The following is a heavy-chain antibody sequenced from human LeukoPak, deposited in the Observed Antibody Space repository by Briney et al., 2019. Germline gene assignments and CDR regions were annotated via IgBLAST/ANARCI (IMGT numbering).Heavy chain of an antibody. D-gene: IGHD5-24*01. V-gene: IGHV3-11*01. J-gene: IGHJ4*02. CDR3: ARGPESGYNYGSFLGY. CDR2: ISSSGSTI. Sequence: SGGSLRLSCAASGFIFSDYYMSWIRQAPGKGLEWVSYISSSGSTIYYADSVKGRFTISRDNAKNSMYLQMNSLRAEDTAVYYCARGPESGYNYGSFLGYWGQGTLVTVSS. CDR1: GFIFSDYY.